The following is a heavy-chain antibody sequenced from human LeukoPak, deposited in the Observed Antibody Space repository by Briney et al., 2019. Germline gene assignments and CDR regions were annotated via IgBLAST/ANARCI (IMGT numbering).Heavy chain of an antibody. CDR1: GFTFGSYW. CDR2: ISSDGSST. J-gene: IGHJ4*02. D-gene: IGHD1-26*01. Sequence: GGSLRLSCAASGFTFGSYWIHWVRQAPGKGLVWVSRISSDGSSTTYADSVKGRFTISRDNAKNTLYLQMNSLRAEDTALYYCARGYSGSYRVDYWGQGTLVTVSS. CDR3: ARGYSGSYRVDY. V-gene: IGHV3-74*01.